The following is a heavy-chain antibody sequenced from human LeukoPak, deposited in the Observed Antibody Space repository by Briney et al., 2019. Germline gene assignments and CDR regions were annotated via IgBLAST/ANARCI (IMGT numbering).Heavy chain of an antibody. CDR3: ARGGNSSGYMSPFDY. J-gene: IGHJ4*02. CDR2: IYYSGST. CDR1: GGSISSYY. Sequence: SETLSLTCTASGGSISSYYWSWIRQPPGKGLEWIGYIYYSGSTNYNPSLKSRVTISVDTSKNQFSLKLSSVTAADTAVYYCARGGNSSGYMSPFDYWGQGTLVTVSS. D-gene: IGHD3-22*01. V-gene: IGHV4-59*08.